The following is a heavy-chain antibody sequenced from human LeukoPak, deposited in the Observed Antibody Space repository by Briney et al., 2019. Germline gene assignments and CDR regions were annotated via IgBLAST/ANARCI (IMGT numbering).Heavy chain of an antibody. CDR1: GYTFTRYF. CDR2: INPSGGTT. Sequence: ASVTVSCKPSGYTFTRYFMHWVRQAPGQGLEWMGIINPSGGTTTYAPTFQGRVTMTRDMSTSIVYMELSSLRSEDTAVYYCVSLSIYDSHKYGGQGTLVTVSA. CDR3: VSLSIYDSHKY. J-gene: IGHJ4*02. V-gene: IGHV1-46*01. D-gene: IGHD2/OR15-2a*01.